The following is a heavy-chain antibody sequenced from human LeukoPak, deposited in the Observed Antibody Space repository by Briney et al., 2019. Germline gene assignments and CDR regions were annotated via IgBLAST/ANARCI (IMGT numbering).Heavy chain of an antibody. J-gene: IGHJ4*02. D-gene: IGHD3-22*01. V-gene: IGHV3-23*01. CDR1: GFTFSSHA. CDR3: ATAYYYDSSGYNPFDY. CDR2: ISGSGAST. Sequence: GGSLRLSCAASGFTFSSHAMTWVRQAPGKGLEWVSAISGSGASTYYADSVKRRFTISRHNSKNTLYLQMNSVRAEDTAVYYCATAYYYDSSGYNPFDYWGQGSLVTVSS.